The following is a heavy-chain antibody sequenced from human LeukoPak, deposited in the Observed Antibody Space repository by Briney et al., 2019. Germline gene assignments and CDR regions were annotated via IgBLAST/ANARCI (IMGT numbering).Heavy chain of an antibody. Sequence: PGGSLRLSCAASGFTFSDHYMDWVRQAPGKGPEWVGRTRNKANSYTTEYAASVKGRFTISRDDSKNSLYLQMNSLKTEDTAVYYCARVTLGSSSSPRNDWYFDLWGRGTLVTVSS. CDR1: GFTFSDHY. V-gene: IGHV3-72*01. CDR2: TRNKANSYTT. D-gene: IGHD6-13*01. CDR3: ARVTLGSSSSPRNDWYFDL. J-gene: IGHJ2*01.